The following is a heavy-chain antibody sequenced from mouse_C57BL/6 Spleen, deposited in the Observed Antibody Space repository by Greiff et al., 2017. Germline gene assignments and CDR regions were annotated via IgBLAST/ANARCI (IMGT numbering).Heavy chain of an antibody. CDR1: GFNIKDYY. CDR3: ARSYYGRSYCDY. Sequence: VQLQQSGAELVKPGASVKLSCTASGFNIKDYYMHWVKQRTEQGLEWIGRIDPEDGETKYAAKFQGKATITADKSSNTAYLELSSLTSEDTAVYDCARSYYGRSYCDYWGQGTTLTVSS. D-gene: IGHD1-1*01. J-gene: IGHJ2*01. V-gene: IGHV14-2*01. CDR2: IDPEDGET.